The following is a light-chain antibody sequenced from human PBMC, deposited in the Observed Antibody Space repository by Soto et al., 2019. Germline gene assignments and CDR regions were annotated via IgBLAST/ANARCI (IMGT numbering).Light chain of an antibody. J-gene: IGKJ4*01. CDR3: LQRSNWPPSLT. CDR2: DAS. V-gene: IGKV3-11*01. Sequence: EIVLTQSPATVSLSPGERATLSCRASQSVSRYLAWYQQKPGQAPRLLIYDASNRATGIPARFSGSGSGTDFTLTISSLEPEDFAVYYCLQRSNWPPSLTFGGGTKVEIK. CDR1: QSVSRY.